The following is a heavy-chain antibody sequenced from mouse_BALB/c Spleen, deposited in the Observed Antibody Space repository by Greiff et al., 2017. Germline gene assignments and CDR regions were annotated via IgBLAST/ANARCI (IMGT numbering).Heavy chain of an antibody. CDR1: GYSITSDYA. CDR2: ISYSGST. V-gene: IGHV3-2*02. Sequence: EVKLVESGPGLVKPSQSLSLTCTVTGYSITSDYAWNWIRQFPGNKLEWMGYISYSGSTSYNPSLKSRISITRDTSKNQFFLQLNSVTTEDTATYYCARGEKSPWFAYWGQGTLVTVSA. D-gene: IGHD6-2*01. J-gene: IGHJ3*01. CDR3: ARGEKSPWFAY.